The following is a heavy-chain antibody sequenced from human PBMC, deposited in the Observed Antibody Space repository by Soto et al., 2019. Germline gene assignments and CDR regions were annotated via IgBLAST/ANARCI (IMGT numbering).Heavy chain of an antibody. Sequence: EVQLVESGGGLVQPGGSLRLSCAASGFTFSSDWMHWVRQAPGKGLVWVSRINSDGSSTSYADSVKGRFNISRDNAKNPLSLQMNSLSAEDTAVYYCASTVVTGYWGQGTPVTVSS. CDR1: GFTFSSDW. D-gene: IGHD2-15*01. CDR3: ASTVVTGY. V-gene: IGHV3-74*01. J-gene: IGHJ4*02. CDR2: INSDGSST.